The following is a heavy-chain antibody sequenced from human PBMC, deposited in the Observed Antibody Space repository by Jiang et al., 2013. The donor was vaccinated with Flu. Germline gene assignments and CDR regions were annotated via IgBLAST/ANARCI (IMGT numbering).Heavy chain of an antibody. CDR3: ARGIRITIFGVVTTDDAFDI. D-gene: IGHD3-3*01. J-gene: IGHJ3*02. CDR2: IKQDGSEK. V-gene: IGHV3-7*03. Sequence: WVANIKQDGSEKYYVDSVKGRFTISRDNAKNSLYLQMNSLRAEDTAVYYCARGIRITIFGVVTTDDAFDIWGQGTMVTVSS.